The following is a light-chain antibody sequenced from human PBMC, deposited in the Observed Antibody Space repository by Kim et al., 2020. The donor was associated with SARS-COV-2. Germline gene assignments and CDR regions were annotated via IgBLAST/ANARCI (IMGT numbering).Light chain of an antibody. CDR1: QGISNY. CDR2: VAS. Sequence: DIQMTQSPSVMSASVGDRITITCRASQGISNYLAWSQQKPGKAPKRLIYVASSLQSGVQSRFSGSASGTEFALTISSLQPEDFATYYCLQHNAYPRLTFGGGTKLDIK. J-gene: IGKJ4*01. CDR3: LQHNAYPRLT. V-gene: IGKV1-17*03.